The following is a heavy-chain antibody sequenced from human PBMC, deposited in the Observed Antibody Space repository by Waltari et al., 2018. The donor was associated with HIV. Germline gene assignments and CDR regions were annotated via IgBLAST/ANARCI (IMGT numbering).Heavy chain of an antibody. V-gene: IGHV3-33*01. Sequence: QVQVVESGGGVVQPGTSLRLSCEASGFSFRDPGMHWVRQAPGKGLEWVAVIWFDGGKKVFADSVKGRFTISRDNSKNTVELHMNSVTAEDTAVYYCARASPEGGYLDYWGQGTLVTVSS. J-gene: IGHJ4*02. CDR1: GFSFRDPG. D-gene: IGHD2-15*01. CDR2: IWFDGGKK. CDR3: ARASPEGGYLDY.